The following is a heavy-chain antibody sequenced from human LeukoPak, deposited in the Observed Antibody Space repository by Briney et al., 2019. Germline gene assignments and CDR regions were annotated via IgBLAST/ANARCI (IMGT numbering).Heavy chain of an antibody. J-gene: IGHJ6*03. V-gene: IGHV3-30*04. CDR1: GFTFSSYA. CDR2: ISYDGSNK. Sequence: GGSLRLSCAASGFTFSSYAMHWVRQAPGKGLEWVAVISYDGSNKYYADSVKGRFTISRDNSKNTLYLQMDSLRAEDTAVYYCAREVYYYYYMDVWGKGTTVTVSS. CDR3: AREVYYYYYMDV.